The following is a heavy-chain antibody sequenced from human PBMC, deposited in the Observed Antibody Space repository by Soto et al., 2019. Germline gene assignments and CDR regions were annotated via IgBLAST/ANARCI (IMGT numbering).Heavy chain of an antibody. Sequence: ASAKVSCNASGYTFTSYYMYWLRHAPGQGLEWMGIINNSGGSKRYEQKFQGRVTMTRDKSTSTVYMEMSSMRSEDTAVYYCARGGVVVVAAYNDYWGQGTLVTVS. CDR3: ARGGVVVVAAYNDY. CDR1: GYTFTSYY. D-gene: IGHD2-15*01. J-gene: IGHJ4*02. CDR2: INNSGGSK. V-gene: IGHV1-46*03.